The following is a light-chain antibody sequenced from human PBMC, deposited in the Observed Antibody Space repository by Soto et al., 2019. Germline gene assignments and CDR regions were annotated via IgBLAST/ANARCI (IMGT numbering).Light chain of an antibody. Sequence: EIVLTQSPATLSLSPGERATLSCRASQSVSSYLAWYQQKPGQAPRLLIYDASNRATGIPARFSGSRSGTDFTLTISSLEPEDFAVYYCQQRSNWQFGQGTKVEIK. J-gene: IGKJ1*01. CDR3: QQRSNWQ. V-gene: IGKV3-11*01. CDR2: DAS. CDR1: QSVSSY.